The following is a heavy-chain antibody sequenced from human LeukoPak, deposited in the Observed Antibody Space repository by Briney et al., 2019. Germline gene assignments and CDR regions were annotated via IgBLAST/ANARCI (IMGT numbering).Heavy chain of an antibody. CDR3: ARHGWYYYDNGIEKPFDY. J-gene: IGHJ4*02. D-gene: IGHD3-22*01. CDR2: IYYSGST. V-gene: IGHV4-39*01. Sequence: PSETLSLTCTVSGGSISSSSYYWGWIRQPPGKGLEWIGSIYYSGSTYYNPSLKSRVTISVDTSKNQFSLKLSCVTAADTAVYYCARHGWYYYDNGIEKPFDYWGQGTLVTVSS. CDR1: GGSISSSSYY.